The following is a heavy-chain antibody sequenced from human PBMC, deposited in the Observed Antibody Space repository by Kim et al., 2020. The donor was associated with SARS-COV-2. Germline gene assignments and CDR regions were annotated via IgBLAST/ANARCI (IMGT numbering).Heavy chain of an antibody. CDR1: GYTLTELS. D-gene: IGHD1-7*01. J-gene: IGHJ6*02. V-gene: IGHV1-24*01. CDR2: FDPEDGET. Sequence: ASVKVSCKVSGYTLTELSMHWVRQAPGKGLEWMGGFDPEDGETIYAQKFQGRVTMTEDTSTDTAYMELSSLRSEDTAVYYCATAAALRGNWNYYYYYYGMDVWGQGTTVTVSS. CDR3: ATAAALRGNWNYYYYYYGMDV.